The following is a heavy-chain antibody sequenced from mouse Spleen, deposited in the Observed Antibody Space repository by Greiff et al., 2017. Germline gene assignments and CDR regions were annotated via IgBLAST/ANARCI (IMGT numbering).Heavy chain of an antibody. V-gene: IGHV1-47*01. CDR1: GYTFTTYP. D-gene: IGHD2-4*01. CDR3: ARNYDYEGYFDV. Sequence: QVQLKESGAELVKPGASVKMSCKASGYTFTTYPIEWMKQNHGKSLEWIGNFHPYNDDTKYNEKFKGKATLTVEKSSSTVYLELSRLTSDDSAVYYCARNYDYEGYFDVWGAGTTVTVSS. J-gene: IGHJ1*01. CDR2: FHPYNDDT.